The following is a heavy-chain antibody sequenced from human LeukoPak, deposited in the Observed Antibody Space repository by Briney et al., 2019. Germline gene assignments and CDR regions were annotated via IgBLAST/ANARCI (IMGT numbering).Heavy chain of an antibody. CDR1: GGSFSGYY. D-gene: IGHD6-6*01. Sequence: SETLSLTCAVYGGSFSGYYWSWIRQPPGKGLEWIGEINHSGSTNYNPSLKSRVTISIDTSKNQFSLNLNSVTAADTAVYYCARAEYSSSSYYFDYWGQGTLVTVSS. CDR3: ARAEYSSSSYYFDY. CDR2: INHSGST. J-gene: IGHJ4*02. V-gene: IGHV4-34*01.